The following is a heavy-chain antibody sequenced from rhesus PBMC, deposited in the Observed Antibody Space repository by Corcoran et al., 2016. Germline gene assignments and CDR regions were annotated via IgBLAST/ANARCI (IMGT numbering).Heavy chain of an antibody. Sequence: QVQLQESGPALVKPSETLSLTCAVSDGSSSRSYWWSWIRPSPGKGLEWIGGIYGNGERTEYNPSLKSRVTISKDTSKNHFSLKLTSVTAADTAVYYCARIGSGYFWGQGVLVTVSS. D-gene: IGHD2-21*01. CDR3: ARIGSGYF. CDR1: DGSSSRSYW. CDR2: IYGNGERT. J-gene: IGHJ4*01. V-gene: IGHV4-93*01.